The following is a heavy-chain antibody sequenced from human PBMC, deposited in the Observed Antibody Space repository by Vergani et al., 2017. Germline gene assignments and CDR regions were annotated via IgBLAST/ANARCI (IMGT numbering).Heavy chain of an antibody. V-gene: IGHV1-46*01. CDR2: INPSGGST. J-gene: IGHJ4*02. CDR3: ARGPAEYYYDSSGYFDY. Sequence: QVQLVQSGAEVKKPGASVKVSCKASGYTFTSYYMHWVRQAPGQGLEWMGIINPSGGSTSYAQKFQGRVTMTRDTSTSTVYMELSSLRSEDTAVYYCARGPAEYYYDSSGYFDYWGQGTLVTVSS. D-gene: IGHD3-22*01. CDR1: GYTFTSYY.